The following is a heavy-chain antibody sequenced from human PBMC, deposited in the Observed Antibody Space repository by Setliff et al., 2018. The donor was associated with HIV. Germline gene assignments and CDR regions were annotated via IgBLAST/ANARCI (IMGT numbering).Heavy chain of an antibody. J-gene: IGHJ6*03. CDR2: IGTNGNTI. D-gene: IGHD3-3*01. CDR3: ARGFYDSRSGDNYHMDV. CDR1: GFTFSRFE. Sequence: GGSLRLSCAASGFTFSRFEMNWVRQAPGKGLEWVSYIGTNGNTIYYADSVKGRFTISRDNAKDSLYLQLSSLRAEDTAIYYCARGFYDSRSGDNYHMDVWGKGTTVTVSS. V-gene: IGHV3-48*03.